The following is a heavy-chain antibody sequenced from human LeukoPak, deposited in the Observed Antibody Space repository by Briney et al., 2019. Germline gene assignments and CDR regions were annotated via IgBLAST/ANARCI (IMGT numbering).Heavy chain of an antibody. V-gene: IGHV3-15*01. J-gene: IGHJ4*02. CDR1: GFTVSSNY. CDR2: IKSKTDGGTT. Sequence: GGSLRLSCAASGFTVSSNYMSWVRQAPGKGLEWVGRIKSKTDGGTTDYAAPVKGRFTISRDDSKNTLYLQMNSLKTEDTAVYYCTTEWRGYDILTGYYTFDYWGQGTLVTVSS. CDR3: TTEWRGYDILTGYYTFDY. D-gene: IGHD3-9*01.